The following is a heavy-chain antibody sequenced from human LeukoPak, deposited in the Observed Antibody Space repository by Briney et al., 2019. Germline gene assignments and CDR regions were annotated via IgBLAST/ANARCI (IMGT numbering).Heavy chain of an antibody. CDR1: GGSFSGYY. V-gene: IGHV4-34*01. D-gene: IGHD3-3*01. CDR3: ARDLSSGAPAYDFWSVIKRYYYMDV. CDR2: INHSGST. J-gene: IGHJ6*03. Sequence: SETLSLTCAVYGGSFSGYYWSWIRQPPGKGLEWIGEINHSGSTNYNPSLKSRVTISVDTSKNQFSLKLSSVTAADTAVYYCARDLSSGAPAYDFWSVIKRYYYMDVWGKGTTVTVSS.